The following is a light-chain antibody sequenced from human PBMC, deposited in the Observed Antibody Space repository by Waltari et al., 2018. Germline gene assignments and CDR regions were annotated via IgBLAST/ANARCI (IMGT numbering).Light chain of an antibody. CDR3: GTWDSSLSLYV. V-gene: IGLV1-51*01. CDR1: SSNIGNNY. J-gene: IGLJ1*01. CDR2: DND. Sequence: QSVLTQPPSVSAAPGQKVNVSCSGSSSNIGNNYVSWYQQLQGSAPTLLIYDNDTRPSGIPDRLSGSKSGTSATLGITGLQTGDEADYYCGTWDSSLSLYVFGTGTKVTVL.